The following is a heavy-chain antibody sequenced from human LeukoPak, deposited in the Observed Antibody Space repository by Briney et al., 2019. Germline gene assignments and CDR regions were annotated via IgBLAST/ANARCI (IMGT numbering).Heavy chain of an antibody. CDR2: ISGSSYYI. Sequence: PGGSLRLSCAASGFTFSTYSMNWVRQAPGKGLEWVSSISGSSYYIYYADSMKGRFTISRDNSKNTLYLQMNSLRAEDTAVYYCAKDSATMIVMIRRAPRGQLDYWGQGTLVTVSS. CDR3: AKDSATMIVMIRRAPRGQLDY. D-gene: IGHD3-22*01. J-gene: IGHJ4*02. CDR1: GFTFSTYS. V-gene: IGHV3-21*01.